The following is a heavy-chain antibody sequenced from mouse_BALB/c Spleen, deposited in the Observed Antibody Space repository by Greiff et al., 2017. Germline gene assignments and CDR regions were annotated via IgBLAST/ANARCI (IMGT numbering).Heavy chain of an antibody. CDR3: TRGDYDGFAY. Sequence: EVHLVESGGGLVKPGGSLKLSCAASGFTFSSYTMSWVRQTPEKRLEWVATISSGGSYTYYPDSVKGRFTISRDNAKNTLYLQMSSLKSEDTAMYYCTRGDYDGFAYWGQGTLVTVSA. CDR2: ISSGGSYT. V-gene: IGHV5-6-4*01. J-gene: IGHJ3*01. CDR1: GFTFSSYT. D-gene: IGHD2-4*01.